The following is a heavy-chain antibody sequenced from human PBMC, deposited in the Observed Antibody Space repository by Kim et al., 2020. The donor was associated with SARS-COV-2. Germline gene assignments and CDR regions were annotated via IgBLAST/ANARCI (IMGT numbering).Heavy chain of an antibody. D-gene: IGHD6-19*01. CDR2: INHSGST. V-gene: IGHV4-34*01. Sequence: SETLSLTCAVYGGSFSGYYWSWIRQPPGKGLEWIGEINHSGSTNYNPSLKSRVTISVDTSKNQFSLKLSSVTAADTAVYYCATSQGFIAVAGYYFDYWGQGTLVTVSS. J-gene: IGHJ4*02. CDR3: ATSQGFIAVAGYYFDY. CDR1: GGSFSGYY.